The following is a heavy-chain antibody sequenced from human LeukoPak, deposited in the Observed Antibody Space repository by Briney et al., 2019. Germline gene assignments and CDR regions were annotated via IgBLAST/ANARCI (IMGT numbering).Heavy chain of an antibody. Sequence: GGSLRLSCAASGFIFRNHWMSWVRQVPGRGLEWVAHIKQDGNEKHYVDSVEGRFTLSRDDSKSSLYLQMNSLRVDDSAVYYCARGPNYGDRVDYFDYWGQGTLVTVSS. CDR1: GFIFRNHW. J-gene: IGHJ4*02. D-gene: IGHD4-17*01. CDR2: IKQDGNEK. CDR3: ARGPNYGDRVDYFDY. V-gene: IGHV3-7*01.